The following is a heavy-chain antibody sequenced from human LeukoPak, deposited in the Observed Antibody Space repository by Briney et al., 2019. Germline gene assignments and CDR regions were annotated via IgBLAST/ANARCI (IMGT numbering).Heavy chain of an antibody. V-gene: IGHV1-2*02. CDR1: GYTFSDHH. CDR2: INPHSGGT. D-gene: IGHD3-10*01. CDR3: ARDYYGSGSYPVDV. J-gene: IGHJ3*01. Sequence: ASVKVSCRASGYTFSDHHMHWVRQAPGQGLEWLVWINPHSGGTNSAQKFQGRVTMTRDTSISPAYMELSRLRFDDTAVYYCARDYYGSGSYPVDVWGQGTMVTVSS.